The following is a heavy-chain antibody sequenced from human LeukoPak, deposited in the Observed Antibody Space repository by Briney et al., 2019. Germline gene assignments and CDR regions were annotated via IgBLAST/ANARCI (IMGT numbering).Heavy chain of an antibody. V-gene: IGHV3-11*01. Sequence: GGSLRLSCAASGFSFSDSYMSWIRQAPGQGLEWLSYIKSSDTSTFYADSVKGRFTVSRDNAKNSLYLQMNSLRAEDTAVYYCARRGNMSSHAVDIWGQGTVVTVSS. CDR1: GFSFSDSY. CDR3: ARRGNMSSHAVDI. CDR2: IKSSDTST. J-gene: IGHJ3*02. D-gene: IGHD2/OR15-2a*01.